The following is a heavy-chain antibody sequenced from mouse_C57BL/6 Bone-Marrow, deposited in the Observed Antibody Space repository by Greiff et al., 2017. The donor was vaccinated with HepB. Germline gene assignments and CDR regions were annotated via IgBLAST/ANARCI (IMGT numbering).Heavy chain of an antibody. D-gene: IGHD2-3*01. Sequence: VKLQESGAELVRPGASVTLSCKASGYTFTDYEMHWVKQTPVHGLEWIGAIDPETGGTAYNQKFNGKAILTADKSSCTAYMELRSLTSEDSAVYYCTRHGYYYFDYWGQGTTLTVSS. CDR1: GYTFTDYE. CDR2: IDPETGGT. CDR3: TRHGYYYFDY. J-gene: IGHJ2*01. V-gene: IGHV1-15*01.